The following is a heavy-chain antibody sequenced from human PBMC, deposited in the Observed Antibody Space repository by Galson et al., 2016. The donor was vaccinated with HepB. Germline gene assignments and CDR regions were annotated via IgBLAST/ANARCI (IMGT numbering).Heavy chain of an antibody. CDR3: ARSLHGGGWNDPFDY. V-gene: IGHV3-21*01. CDR2: LSVSGAYT. CDR1: GFTFSRYG. D-gene: IGHD1-1*01. Sequence: SLRLSCAASGFTFSRYGLHWVRQAPGKGLEWVSSLSVSGAYTYYADSVKGRFTISRDNVRNSLYLQMNSLRVDDTAVYYCARSLHGGGWNDPFDYWGQGTLVTVSS. J-gene: IGHJ4*02.